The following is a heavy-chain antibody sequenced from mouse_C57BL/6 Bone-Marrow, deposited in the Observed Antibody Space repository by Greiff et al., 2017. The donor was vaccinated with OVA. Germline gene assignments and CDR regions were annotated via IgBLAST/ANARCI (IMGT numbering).Heavy chain of an antibody. D-gene: IGHD2-1*01. CDR3: ARGDLGKPYYYAMDY. CDR2: ILPGSGST. J-gene: IGHJ4*01. V-gene: IGHV1-9*01. Sequence: VQLQQSGAELMKPGASVKLSCKATGYTFTSYWIEWVKQRPGHGLEWIGEILPGSGSTNYNEKFKGKATLTADTSSNTAYMQLSSLTSEDSAIYCCARGDLGKPYYYAMDYWGQGTSVTVSS. CDR1: GYTFTSYW.